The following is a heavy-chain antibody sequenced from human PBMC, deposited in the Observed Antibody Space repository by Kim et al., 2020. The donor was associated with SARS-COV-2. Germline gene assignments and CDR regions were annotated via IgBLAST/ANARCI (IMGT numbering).Heavy chain of an antibody. CDR2: IYPGDSET. J-gene: IGHJ4*02. V-gene: IGHV5-51*01. CDR3: ARPTWSQDSNNWGFDY. CDR1: GYRFINYW. D-gene: IGHD7-27*01. Sequence: GESLKISCQGSGYRFINYWIAWVRQVPGKGLEWMGIIYPGDSETKYSPAFQGQVTISADKSSNTAYLHWSSLKASDTAMYCCARPTWSQDSNNWGFDYWGQGTLVTVSS.